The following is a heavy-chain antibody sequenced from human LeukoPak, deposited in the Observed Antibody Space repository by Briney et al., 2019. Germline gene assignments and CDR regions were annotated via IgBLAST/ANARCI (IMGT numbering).Heavy chain of an antibody. CDR2: IYYSGST. CDR1: GGSISSSSYY. V-gene: IGHV4-39*01. CDR3: ARLQLPLRSALDI. J-gene: IGHJ3*02. D-gene: IGHD2-15*01. Sequence: SETLSLTCTVSGGSISSSSYYWGWIRQPPGKGLEWIGSIYYSGSTYYNPSLKSRVTISVDTSKNQFSLKLSSVTAADTAVYYCARLQLPLRSALDIWGQGTMVTVSS.